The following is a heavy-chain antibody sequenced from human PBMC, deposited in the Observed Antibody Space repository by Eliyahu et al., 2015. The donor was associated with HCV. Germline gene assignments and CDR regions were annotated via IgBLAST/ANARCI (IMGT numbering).Heavy chain of an antibody. Sequence: EVQLVESGGGLVQPGRSLRLSCAASGFTFDDYAMNWVRQVPGKGLEWVSGINWNSESIAYADSVKGRFTISRDNAKNSLYLQMNSLRAEDTALYYCARAEVGGNWRSPLDYWGQGTLVTVSS. J-gene: IGHJ4*02. D-gene: IGHD1-26*01. CDR3: ARAEVGGNWRSPLDY. CDR1: GFTFDDYA. CDR2: INWNSESI. V-gene: IGHV3-9*01.